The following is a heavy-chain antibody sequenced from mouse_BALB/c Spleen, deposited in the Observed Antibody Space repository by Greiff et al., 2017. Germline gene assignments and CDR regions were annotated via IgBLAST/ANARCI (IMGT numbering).Heavy chain of an antibody. J-gene: IGHJ4*01. D-gene: IGHD2-1*01. CDR2: INPSTGYT. CDR3: ARGGNSYAMDY. V-gene: IGHV1-7*01. Sequence: QVQLQQSGAELAKPGASVKMSCKASGYTFNSYWMHWVKQRPGQGLEWIGYINPSTGYTEFNQKFKDKATLTADKSSITAYMQLSSLTSEDSAVYYCARGGNSYAMDYWGQGTSVTVSS. CDR1: GYTFNSYW.